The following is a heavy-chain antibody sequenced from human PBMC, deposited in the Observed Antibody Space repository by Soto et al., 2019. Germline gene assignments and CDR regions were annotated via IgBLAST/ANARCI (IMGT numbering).Heavy chain of an antibody. J-gene: IGHJ4*02. V-gene: IGHV4-59*01. Sequence: QVQLQESGPGLVKPSETLSLTCTVSGGSISSYYWSWIRQPPGKGLEWIGYIYYSGSTNYNPSLESRVTISVDTSKNQFSLKLSSVTAADTAVYYCARFFASGYGSRRAFDYWGQGTLVTVSS. CDR1: GGSISSYY. CDR3: ARFFASGYGSRRAFDY. CDR2: IYYSGST. D-gene: IGHD3-10*01.